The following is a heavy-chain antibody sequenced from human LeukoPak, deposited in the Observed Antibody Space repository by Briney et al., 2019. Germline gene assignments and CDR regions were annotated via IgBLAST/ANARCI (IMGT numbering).Heavy chain of an antibody. Sequence: SETLSLTCTVSGGSISSYYWSWIRQPPGKGLEWIGYIYYSGSTNYNPSLKSRVTISVDTSKNQFSLKLSSETAADTAVYYCARMTTVTTGADYWGQGTLVTVSS. V-gene: IGHV4-59*01. CDR3: ARMTTVTTGADY. CDR1: GGSISSYY. CDR2: IYYSGST. J-gene: IGHJ4*02. D-gene: IGHD4-17*01.